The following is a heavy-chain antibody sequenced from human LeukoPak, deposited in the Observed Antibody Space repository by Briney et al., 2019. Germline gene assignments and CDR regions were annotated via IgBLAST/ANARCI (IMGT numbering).Heavy chain of an antibody. CDR2: ISTTGSS. V-gene: IGHV4-61*02. Sequence: SQTLSLTCTVSGGSISSGSYYWTWIRQPAGKGLEWIGRISTTGSSNYNPSLKSRVTISVDTSKNQFSLRLSSVTAADTAVYYCATARGCSNGVSSSIGLDYWGQGTLVTVSS. J-gene: IGHJ4*02. CDR1: GGSISSGSYY. D-gene: IGHD2-8*01. CDR3: ATARGCSNGVSSSIGLDY.